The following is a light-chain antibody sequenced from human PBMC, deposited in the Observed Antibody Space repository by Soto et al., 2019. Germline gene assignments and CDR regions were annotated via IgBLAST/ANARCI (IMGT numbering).Light chain of an antibody. J-gene: IGKJ4*01. CDR1: QDISNY. CDR2: DAS. V-gene: IGKV1-33*01. Sequence: DIQMTQSPSSLSASVGDRVTITCQASQDISNYLNWYQQKPGKAPKLLIYDASNLKTGVPSRFSGSGSTTHFTFTISSLQPEDIGTYYCQQYDNLPLTLGGGTKVEIE. CDR3: QQYDNLPLT.